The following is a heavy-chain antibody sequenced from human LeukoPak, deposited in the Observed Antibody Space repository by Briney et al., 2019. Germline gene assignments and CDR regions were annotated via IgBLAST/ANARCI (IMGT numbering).Heavy chain of an antibody. CDR3: ARDRHDYTHYFDY. V-gene: IGHV3-9*01. D-gene: IGHD4-11*01. J-gene: IGHJ4*02. CDR1: GFTFDDYA. CDR2: ISWNSGSI. Sequence: GGSLRLSCAASGFTFDDYAMHWVRQAPGKGLEWVSGISWNSGSIGYADSVKGRFTISRDNAKNSLYVQMNSLRAEDTAVYYCARDRHDYTHYFDYWGQGTLVTVSS.